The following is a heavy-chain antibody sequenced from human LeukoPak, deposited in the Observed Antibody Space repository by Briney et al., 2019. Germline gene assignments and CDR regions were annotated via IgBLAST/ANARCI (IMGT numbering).Heavy chain of an antibody. J-gene: IGHJ5*02. Sequence: SVKVPCKASGYTFTSYDINWVRQAPGQGLEWMGGIIPIFGTANYAQKFQGRVTITADESTSTAYMELSSLRSEDTAVYYCARGFDGSAGWFDPWGQGTLVTVSS. V-gene: IGHV1-69*13. CDR1: GYTFTSYD. CDR3: ARGFDGSAGWFDP. CDR2: IIPIFGTA. D-gene: IGHD3-10*01.